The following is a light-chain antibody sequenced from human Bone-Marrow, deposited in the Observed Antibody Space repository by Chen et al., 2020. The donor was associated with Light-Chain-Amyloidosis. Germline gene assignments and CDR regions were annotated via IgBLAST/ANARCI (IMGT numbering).Light chain of an antibody. V-gene: IGKV3-20*01. CDR2: GSS. CDR1: QTISSNY. Sequence: EIVLTQYPGTLSLSPGEGANLSCRASQTISSNYLTWYQQKFGQAPRLLIYGSSSRATGIPDRFTVSGSWTDFTLTINRLQPEDFAMYYCQQYGTSPLTFGGGTKVEIK. J-gene: IGKJ4*01. CDR3: QQYGTSPLT.